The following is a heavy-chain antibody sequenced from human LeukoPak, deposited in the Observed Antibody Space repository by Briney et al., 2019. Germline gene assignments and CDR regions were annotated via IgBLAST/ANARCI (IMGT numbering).Heavy chain of an antibody. CDR2: IYHSGST. CDR1: GYSISSGYY. D-gene: IGHD3-9*01. J-gene: IGHJ4*02. CDR3: ALGHDILTGYYPFDY. Sequence: PSETLSLTCAVSGYSISSGYYWGWIRQPPGKGLEWIGSIYHSGSTYYNPSLKSRVTISVDTSKNQFSLKLSSVTAADTAVYYCALGHDILTGYYPFDYWGQGTLVTVSS. V-gene: IGHV4-38-2*01.